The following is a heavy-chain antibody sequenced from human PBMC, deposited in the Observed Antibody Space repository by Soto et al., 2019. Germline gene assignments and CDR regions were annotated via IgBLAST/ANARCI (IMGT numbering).Heavy chain of an antibody. J-gene: IGHJ5*02. CDR1: GGSISSGDYY. V-gene: IGHV4-30-4*01. D-gene: IGHD6-13*01. CDR2: IYYSGST. Sequence: SETLSLTCTVSGGSISSGDYYWSWIRQPPGKGLEWIGYIYYSGSTYYNPSLKSRVTISVGTSKNQFSLKLSSVTAADTAVYYCARDHIAAAGGWFAPWGQGTLVTVSS. CDR3: ARDHIAAAGGWFAP.